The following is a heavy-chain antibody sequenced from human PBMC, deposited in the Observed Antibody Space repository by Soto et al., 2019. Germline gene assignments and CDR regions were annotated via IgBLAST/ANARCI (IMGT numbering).Heavy chain of an antibody. D-gene: IGHD4-17*01. CDR2: MNPNSGNT. CDR1: GYTFTSYD. J-gene: IGHJ4*02. V-gene: IGHV1-8*01. CDR3: ARADGFSYYFDY. Sequence: ASVKVSCKASGYTFTSYDINWVRQATGQGLEWMGWMNPNSGNTSYAQKFQGRVTMTRDTSTSTVYMELSSLRSEDTAVYYCARADGFSYYFDYWGQGTLVTVSS.